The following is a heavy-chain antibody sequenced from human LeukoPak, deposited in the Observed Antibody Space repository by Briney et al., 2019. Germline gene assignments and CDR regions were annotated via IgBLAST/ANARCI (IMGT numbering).Heavy chain of an antibody. CDR1: GGSINSYS. D-gene: IGHD6-19*01. Sequence: PSETLSLTCTVSGGSINSYSWSWIRQPPGKGLDWIGSIHYSGSTNCNPSLRSRVTISVDTSKNQFSLKLSSVTAADTAVYYCARDVAGTRGGFDYWGQGTLVTVSS. J-gene: IGHJ4*02. CDR2: IHYSGST. CDR3: ARDVAGTRGGFDY. V-gene: IGHV4-59*12.